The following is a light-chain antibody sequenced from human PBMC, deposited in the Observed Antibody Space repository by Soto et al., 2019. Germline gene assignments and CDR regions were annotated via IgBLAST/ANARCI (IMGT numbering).Light chain of an antibody. Sequence: DIQMTQSPSSLSASVGDRVTITCRASQSITYWLAWYQQKPGRAPKLLIYDVFNLQSGVPSRFSGSGSGTEFTLTINSLQPDDSATYYCQQYHSLSFTFGRGTKLEIK. CDR1: QSITYW. V-gene: IGKV1-5*01. CDR2: DVF. CDR3: QQYHSLSFT. J-gene: IGKJ2*01.